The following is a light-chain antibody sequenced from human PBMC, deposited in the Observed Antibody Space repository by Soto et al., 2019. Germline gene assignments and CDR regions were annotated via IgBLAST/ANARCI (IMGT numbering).Light chain of an antibody. CDR2: DNN. CDR1: TSNIGSNI. Sequence: SVLTQPPSASGTPGQRITISCSGRTSNIGSNIVAWYQHLPGTAPKLLIYDNNQRPSGVPDRFFGSKSGTSASLAISGLQPDDESHYYCAAWDDSLNGLVFGGGTKVTV. CDR3: AAWDDSLNGLV. J-gene: IGLJ3*02. V-gene: IGLV1-44*01.